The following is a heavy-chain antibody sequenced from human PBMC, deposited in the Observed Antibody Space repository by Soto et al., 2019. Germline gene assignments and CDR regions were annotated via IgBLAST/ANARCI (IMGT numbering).Heavy chain of an antibody. CDR2: ISYDASNY. Sequence: QVQLVESGGGVVQPGRSLRLSCEASGFTFISYAMNWVRRAPGKGLEWVAGISYDASNYYYADSVKGRFTISRDNSKNTLYLQMISLRAEDTAIYYCATAITVVIPPGDYWGQGTLVTVSS. D-gene: IGHD3-16*01. V-gene: IGHV3-30-3*01. CDR1: GFTFISYA. J-gene: IGHJ4*02. CDR3: ATAITVVIPPGDY.